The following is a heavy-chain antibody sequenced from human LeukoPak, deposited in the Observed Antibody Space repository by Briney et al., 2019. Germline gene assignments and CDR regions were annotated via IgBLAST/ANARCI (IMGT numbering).Heavy chain of an antibody. D-gene: IGHD6-13*01. Sequence: ASVKVSCKASGYTFTSYGISWVRQAPGQGLEWMGWINPNSGGTNYAQKFQGRVTMTRDTSISTAYMELSRLRSDDTAVYYCARGPEYAAAADTLGYWGQGTLVTVSS. CDR1: GYTFTSYG. CDR3: ARGPEYAAAADTLGY. V-gene: IGHV1-2*02. J-gene: IGHJ4*02. CDR2: INPNSGGT.